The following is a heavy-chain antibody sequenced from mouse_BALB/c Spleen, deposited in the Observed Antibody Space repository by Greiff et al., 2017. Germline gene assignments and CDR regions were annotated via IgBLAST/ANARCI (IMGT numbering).Heavy chain of an antibody. J-gene: IGHJ3*01. Sequence: EVQLQQSGPELVTPGASVKIPCKASGYSFTGYTMNWVKQSHGKNLEWIGLINPYNGGTSYNQKFKGKATLTVDKSSSPAYMELLSLTSEDSAVYYGARQDYGSSYDVPLAYWGQGTLVTVSA. CDR3: ARQDYGSSYDVPLAY. D-gene: IGHD1-1*01. V-gene: IGHV1-18*01. CDR2: INPYNGGT. CDR1: GYSFTGYT.